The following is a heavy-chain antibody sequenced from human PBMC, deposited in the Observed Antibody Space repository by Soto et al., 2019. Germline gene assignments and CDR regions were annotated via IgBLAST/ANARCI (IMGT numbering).Heavy chain of an antibody. J-gene: IGHJ1*01. V-gene: IGHV4-39*01. CDR3: ARHTPPAVAGTNFQH. CDR2: IYYSGST. CDR1: GGSISSSSYY. D-gene: IGHD6-19*01. Sequence: QLQLQESGPGLVKPSETLSLTCTVSGGSISSSSYYWGWIRQPPGKGLEWIGSIYYSGSTYYNPSLKSRVTISVDTSKNQFSLKLSSVTAADTAVYYCARHTPPAVAGTNFQHWGQGTLVTVSS.